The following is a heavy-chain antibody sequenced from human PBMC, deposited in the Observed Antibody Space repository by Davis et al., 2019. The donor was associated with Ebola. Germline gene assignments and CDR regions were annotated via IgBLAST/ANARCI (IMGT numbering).Heavy chain of an antibody. CDR2: IYYSGST. J-gene: IGHJ6*04. V-gene: IGHV4-30-4*07. CDR1: GGSISSGGYS. D-gene: IGHD3-10*01. CDR3: ARDRPIWFGELWSPYGMDV. Sequence: LRLSCAVSGGSISSGGYSWSWIRQPPGKGLEWIGYIYYSGSTYYNPSLKSRVTISVDTSKNQFSLKLSSVTAADTAVYYCARDRPIWFGELWSPYGMDVWGKGTTVTVSS.